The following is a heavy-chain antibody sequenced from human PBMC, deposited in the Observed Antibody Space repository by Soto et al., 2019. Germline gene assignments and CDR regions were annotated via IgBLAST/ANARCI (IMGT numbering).Heavy chain of an antibody. CDR2: ISSNSAYI. Sequence: AGGSLRLSCAASGFTFRSFTMNWVRQAPGKGLEWVSTISSNSAYIYYTDALRGRFTISRDNAKNSLHLQMNSLRAEDTAVYYCTRDASRDSSARGWFDPWGPGTLVTVSS. CDR1: GFTFRSFT. V-gene: IGHV3-21*01. J-gene: IGHJ5*02. CDR3: TRDASRDSSARGWFDP. D-gene: IGHD6-13*01.